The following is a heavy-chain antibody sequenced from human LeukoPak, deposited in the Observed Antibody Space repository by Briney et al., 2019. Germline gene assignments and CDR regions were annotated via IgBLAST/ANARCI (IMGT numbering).Heavy chain of an antibody. CDR3: ARAPRGYDQYCSGGSCYSSFYYYYGMDV. CDR2: IIPIFGTA. D-gene: IGHD2-15*01. V-gene: IGHV1-69*01. J-gene: IGHJ6*04. CDR1: GGTFSSYA. Sequence: GASVKVSCKASGGTFSSYAISWVRQAPGQGLEWMGGIIPIFGTANYAQKFQGRVTITADESTSTAYMELSSLRSEDTAVYYCARAPRGYDQYCSGGSCYSSFYYYYGMDVWGKGTTVTVSS.